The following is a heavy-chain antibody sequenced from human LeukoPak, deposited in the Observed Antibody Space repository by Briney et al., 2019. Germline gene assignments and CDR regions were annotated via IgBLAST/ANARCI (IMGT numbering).Heavy chain of an antibody. D-gene: IGHD3/OR15-3a*01. Sequence: ASVKVSCKASGYTFTSYAMQWVRQAPGQRLEWMGWINAGNGKTKYSQEFQGRVTITGDTSTSTAYRERSSLRSEDTAVYYCAKARTGVWTKYNWFDPWGQGTLVTVSS. J-gene: IGHJ5*02. V-gene: IGHV1-3*03. CDR3: AKARTGVWTKYNWFDP. CDR1: GYTFTSYA. CDR2: INAGNGKT.